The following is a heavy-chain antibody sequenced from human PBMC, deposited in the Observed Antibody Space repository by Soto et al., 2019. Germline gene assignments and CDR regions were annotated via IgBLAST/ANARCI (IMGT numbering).Heavy chain of an antibody. J-gene: IGHJ4*01. V-gene: IGHV3-23*01. Sequence: GGSLRLSCAASGFTFSNFAMSWVRQAPEKGLEWVSGVSGSGSSTYYADSVKGRFTISRDNSKNTLYLQLNSLRAEDTAIYYCVKDFYGSGSSYNDLPIDYWGQGTLVTVSS. CDR2: VSGSGSST. CDR1: GFTFSNFA. CDR3: VKDFYGSGSSYNDLPIDY. D-gene: IGHD3-10*01.